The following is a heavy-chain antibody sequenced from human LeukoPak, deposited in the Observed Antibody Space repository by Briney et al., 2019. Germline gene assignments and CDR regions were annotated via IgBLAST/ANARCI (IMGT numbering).Heavy chain of an antibody. J-gene: IGHJ4*02. Sequence: PSETLSLTCTVSGGSISSSSYYWGWIRQPPGKGLEWIGSIYYSGSTYYNPSLKSRVTISVDTSKNQFSLKLSSVTAADTAVCYCARLGAVAGTFDYWGQGTLVTVSS. CDR3: ARLGAVAGTFDY. CDR2: IYYSGST. CDR1: GGSISSSSYY. V-gene: IGHV4-39*07. D-gene: IGHD6-19*01.